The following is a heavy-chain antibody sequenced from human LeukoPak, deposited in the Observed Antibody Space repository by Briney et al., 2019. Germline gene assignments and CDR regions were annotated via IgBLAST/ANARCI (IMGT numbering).Heavy chain of an antibody. V-gene: IGHV3-21*04. Sequence: GGSLRLSCAASGFTFSSYSMNWVRQAPGKGLEWVSSISSSSSYIYYADSVKGRFTISRDNAKNSLYLQMNSLRAEDTALYYCARILHILRFLEWSSFDYWGQGTLVTVSS. J-gene: IGHJ4*02. CDR3: ARILHILRFLEWSSFDY. D-gene: IGHD3-3*01. CDR1: GFTFSSYS. CDR2: ISSSSSYI.